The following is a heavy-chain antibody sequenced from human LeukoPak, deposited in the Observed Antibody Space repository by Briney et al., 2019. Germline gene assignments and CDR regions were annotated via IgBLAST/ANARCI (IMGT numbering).Heavy chain of an antibody. CDR3: AREGVDTAMVINWFDP. CDR1: GGTFSSYA. D-gene: IGHD5-18*01. Sequence: SVKVSCKASGGTFSSYAISWVRQAPGQGLEWMGEIIPIFGTANYAQKFQGRVTITADESTSTAYMELSSLRSEDTAVYYCAREGVDTAMVINWFDPWGQGTLVTVSS. V-gene: IGHV1-69*13. CDR2: IIPIFGTA. J-gene: IGHJ5*02.